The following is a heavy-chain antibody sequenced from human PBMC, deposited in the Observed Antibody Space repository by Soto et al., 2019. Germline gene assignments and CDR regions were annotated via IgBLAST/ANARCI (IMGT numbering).Heavy chain of an antibody. D-gene: IGHD6-19*01. CDR3: AREGSTGIAVAGTDETYYYYGMDV. Sequence: GASVKVSCKASGGTFSSYAISWVRQAPGQGLEWMGGIIPIFGTANYAQKFQGRVTITADESTSTAYMELSSLRSEDTAVYYCAREGSTGIAVAGTDETYYYYGMDVWGQGTTVTVSS. CDR1: GGTFSSYA. CDR2: IIPIFGTA. V-gene: IGHV1-69*13. J-gene: IGHJ6*02.